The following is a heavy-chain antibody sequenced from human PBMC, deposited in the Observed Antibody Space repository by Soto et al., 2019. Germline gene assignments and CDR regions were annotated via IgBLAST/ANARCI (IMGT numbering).Heavy chain of an antibody. CDR3: ASEPMQNYETSTWNGGFDS. CDR1: GDSISSPHYY. CDR2: IYDAGNN. Sequence: SETLSLTCTVSGDSISSPHYYWTWVRQPPGRGLEWVGYIYDAGNNFYTAALQSRIAMSVDPSTNQFSQNLASVTAADTAVYYCASEPMQNYETSTWNGGFDSWGPGTLVTVSS. D-gene: IGHD3-22*01. J-gene: IGHJ4*02. V-gene: IGHV4-30-4*01.